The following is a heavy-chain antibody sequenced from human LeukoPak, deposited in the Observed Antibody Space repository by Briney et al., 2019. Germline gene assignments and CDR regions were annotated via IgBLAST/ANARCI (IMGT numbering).Heavy chain of an antibody. CDR3: ARGIGQELRYFGWLGGGFDY. CDR2: IYPGDSDT. D-gene: IGHD3-9*01. J-gene: IGHJ4*02. CDR1: GYSFTSYW. Sequence: GESLKISCKGSGYSFTSYWIGWVRQMPGKGLEWMGIIYPGDSDTRYSPSFQGQVTISADKSISTAYLQWSSLKASDTAMYYCARGIGQELRYFGWLGGGFDYWGQGTLVTVSS. V-gene: IGHV5-51*01.